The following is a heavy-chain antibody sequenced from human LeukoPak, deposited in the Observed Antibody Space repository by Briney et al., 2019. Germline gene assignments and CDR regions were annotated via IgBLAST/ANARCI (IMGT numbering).Heavy chain of an antibody. D-gene: IGHD3-10*01. J-gene: IGHJ3*02. CDR3: ARGGDGSGSYSDAFDI. V-gene: IGHV4-30-2*01. CDR1: GGSISSGGYY. CDR2: IYHSGST. Sequence: SETLSLTCTVSGGSISSGGYYWSWIRQPPGKGLEWIGYIYHSGSTYYNPSLKSRVTISVDRSKNQFSLKLSSVTAADTAVYCCARGGDGSGSYSDAFDIWGQGTMVTVSS.